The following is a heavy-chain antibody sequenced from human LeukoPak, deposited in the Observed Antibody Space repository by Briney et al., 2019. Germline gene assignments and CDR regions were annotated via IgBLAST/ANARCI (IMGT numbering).Heavy chain of an antibody. D-gene: IGHD3-10*01. CDR3: ARIGLGVSFGSGFDY. CDR1: GFSLRGYD. V-gene: IGHV3-30-3*01. CDR2: ISYDGRDQ. J-gene: IGHJ4*02. Sequence: GGSLRLSCVASGFSLRGYDMHWVRQAPGKGGLEWVTMISYDGRDQYYADSVKGRFTISRDDSKNTLFLQMNSLRVEDTAMYHCARIGLGVSFGSGFDYWGQGTLVTVTS.